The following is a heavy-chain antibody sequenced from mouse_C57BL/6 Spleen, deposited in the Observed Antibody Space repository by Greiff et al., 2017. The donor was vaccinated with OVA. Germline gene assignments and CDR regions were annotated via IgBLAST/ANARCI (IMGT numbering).Heavy chain of an antibody. V-gene: IGHV1-26*01. Sequence: VQLQQSGPELVKPGASVKISCKASGYTFTDYYMNWVKQSHGKSLEWIGDINPNNGGTSYNQKFKGKATLTVDKSSSTAYMELRSLTSEDSAVYYCASSRLGRGDYWGQGTTLTVSS. D-gene: IGHD4-1*01. CDR3: ASSRLGRGDY. CDR1: GYTFTDYY. J-gene: IGHJ2*01. CDR2: INPNNGGT.